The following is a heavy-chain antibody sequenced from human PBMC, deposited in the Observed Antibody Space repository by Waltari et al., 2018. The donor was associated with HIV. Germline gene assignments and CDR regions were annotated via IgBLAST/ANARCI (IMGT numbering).Heavy chain of an antibody. CDR1: GFTFSSYW. V-gene: IGHV3-74*01. Sequence: EVQLVESGGGLVQPGGSLRLSCAASGFTFSSYWMHWVRQAPGKGLVWVSRINSEGSSTSYADSVKGRFTISRDNAKNTLYLQMNSLRAEDTAVYYCARDFSRRGENAFDIWGQGTMVTVSS. CDR3: ARDFSRRGENAFDI. CDR2: INSEGSST. J-gene: IGHJ3*02. D-gene: IGHD3-16*01.